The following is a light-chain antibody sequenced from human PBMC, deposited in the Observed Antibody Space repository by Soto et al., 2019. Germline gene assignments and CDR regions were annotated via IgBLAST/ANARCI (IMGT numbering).Light chain of an antibody. Sequence: ERVITQAPATLSVSPGERATLSCSASQSVKIYFARYHQKPGQAPRLLIFGASYRATGIPARFSGSGSGTEFNLTTVSLQSEDFAVYFCQQYDDGLPLPFGGGTKVEIK. CDR3: QQYDDGLPLP. CDR2: GAS. CDR1: QSVKIY. J-gene: IGKJ4*01. V-gene: IGKV3D-15*01.